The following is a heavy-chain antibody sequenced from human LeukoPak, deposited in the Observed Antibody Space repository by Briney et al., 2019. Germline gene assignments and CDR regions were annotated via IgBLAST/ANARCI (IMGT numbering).Heavy chain of an antibody. J-gene: IGHJ4*02. CDR3: AKSPGYSSSWCDY. Sequence: GGSLRLSCVVSGFTSSNYLMLWVRQAPGKGLVWVSAISGGGGSTYYADSVEGRFSISRDNSKNTLYLQMNSLRAEDTAIYYCAKSPGYSSSWCDYWGQGTLVTVSS. CDR1: GFTSSNYL. D-gene: IGHD6-13*01. V-gene: IGHV3-23*01. CDR2: ISGGGGST.